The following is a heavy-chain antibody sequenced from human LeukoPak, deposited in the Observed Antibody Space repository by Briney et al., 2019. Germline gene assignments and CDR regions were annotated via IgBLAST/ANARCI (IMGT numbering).Heavy chain of an antibody. CDR2: INHSGST. D-gene: IGHD3-9*01. V-gene: IGHV4-34*01. CDR1: GGSFGGYY. Sequence: SETLSLTCAVYGGSFGGYYWSWIRQPPGKGLEWIGEINHSGSTNYNPSLKSRVTISVDTSKNQFSLKLSSVTAADTAVYYCARLIVLRYFDWFDYWGQGTLVTVSS. CDR3: ARLIVLRYFDWFDY. J-gene: IGHJ4*02.